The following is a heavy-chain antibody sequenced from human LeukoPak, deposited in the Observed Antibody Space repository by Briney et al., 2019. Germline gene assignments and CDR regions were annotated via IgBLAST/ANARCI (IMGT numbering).Heavy chain of an antibody. V-gene: IGHV3-30*02. Sequence: GGSLRLSCAASGFTFSDYGMHWVRQAPGKGLEWVAFIRYDGSYKYYADSVKGRFTISRDNSKNTLYLQMNSLRPEDTAVYYCAKGYYSKDYWGQGTLVTVSS. CDR1: GFTFSDYG. CDR3: AKGYYSKDY. D-gene: IGHD3-10*01. CDR2: IRYDGSYK. J-gene: IGHJ4*02.